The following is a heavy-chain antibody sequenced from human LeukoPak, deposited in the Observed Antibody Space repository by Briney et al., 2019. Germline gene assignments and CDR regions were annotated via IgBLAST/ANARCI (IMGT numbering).Heavy chain of an antibody. CDR1: GFTFSSYG. J-gene: IGHJ4*02. CDR3: ARESSGSQRGIDY. Sequence: GRSLRLSCAASGFTFSSYGMHWVRQAPGKGLEWVAVIWYDGSNKYYADSVKGRFTISRDSSKNTLYLQMSSLRAEDTAVYYCARESSGSQRGIDYWGQGTLVTVSS. CDR2: IWYDGSNK. D-gene: IGHD5-12*01. V-gene: IGHV3-33*01.